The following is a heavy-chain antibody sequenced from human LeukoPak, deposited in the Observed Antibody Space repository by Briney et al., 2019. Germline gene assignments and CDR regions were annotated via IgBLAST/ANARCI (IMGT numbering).Heavy chain of an antibody. D-gene: IGHD4-17*01. Sequence: GGSLRLSCAASGFTFSSYWMSWVRQAPGKGLEWVANIKQDGSEKYYVDSVKGRFTISRDNAKNSLYLQMNSLRAEDTAVYYCARDVVGSTDYFDYWGQGTLVTVSS. CDR1: GFTFSSYW. CDR2: IKQDGSEK. CDR3: ARDVVGSTDYFDY. J-gene: IGHJ4*02. V-gene: IGHV3-7*01.